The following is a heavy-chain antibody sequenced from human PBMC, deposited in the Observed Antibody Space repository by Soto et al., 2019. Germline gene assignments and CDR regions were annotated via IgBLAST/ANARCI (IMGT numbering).Heavy chain of an antibody. CDR1: GYTFTNYG. CDR2: VSGYNGNT. D-gene: IGHD6-19*01. Sequence: QVQLVQSGAEVKKPGASVKVSCKASGYTFTNYGISWVRQAPGQGLEGMGWVSGYNGNTNYAQKLWGRVTMTTDTSTSTAYMELRTLRSDDTADYYCARDEGSHGFDSWGQGTLVTVSS. J-gene: IGHJ4*02. CDR3: ARDEGSHGFDS. V-gene: IGHV1-18*04.